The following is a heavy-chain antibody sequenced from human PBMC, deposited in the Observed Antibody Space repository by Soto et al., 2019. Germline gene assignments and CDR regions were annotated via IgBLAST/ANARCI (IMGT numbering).Heavy chain of an antibody. D-gene: IGHD6-13*01. V-gene: IGHV4-4*02. CDR2: IYHSGST. J-gene: IGHJ5*02. Sequence: ASEILSLTCAVSGGSISSSNWWSWVRQPPGKGLEWIGEIYHSGSTNYNPSLKSRVTISVDKSKNQFSLKLSSVTAADTAVYYCARVAGYSSSYNWFDPWGQGTLVTVSS. CDR1: GGSISSSNW. CDR3: ARVAGYSSSYNWFDP.